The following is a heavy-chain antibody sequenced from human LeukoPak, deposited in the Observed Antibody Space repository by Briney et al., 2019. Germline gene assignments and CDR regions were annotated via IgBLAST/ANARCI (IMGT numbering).Heavy chain of an antibody. D-gene: IGHD3-10*01. CDR3: ARAGKIMITMARGALASSDGFDI. Sequence: GASVKVSCKASGYTFTSYGISWVRQAPGQGLEWMGWISAYNGNTNYAQKLQGRVTMTTDTSTSTAYMELRSLRSDDTAVYYCARAGKIMITMARGALASSDGFDIWGQGKMVTVSS. V-gene: IGHV1-18*01. CDR1: GYTFTSYG. J-gene: IGHJ3*02. CDR2: ISAYNGNT.